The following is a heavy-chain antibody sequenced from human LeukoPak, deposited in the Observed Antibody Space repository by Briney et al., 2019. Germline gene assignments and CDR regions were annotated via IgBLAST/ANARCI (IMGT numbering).Heavy chain of an antibody. J-gene: IGHJ4*02. V-gene: IGHV1-69*04. CDR2: IIPVLGIA. CDR1: GGTFSTYA. D-gene: IGHD6-13*01. CDR3: ARGQSNWYVCNY. Sequence: SVTVSCKTSGGTFSTYAISWVRQAPGQGLEWMGRIIPVLGIANYAQKFQGRVTITADKSTSTAYMELSSLRSEDTAVYYCARGQSNWYVCNYWGKRALVTVSS.